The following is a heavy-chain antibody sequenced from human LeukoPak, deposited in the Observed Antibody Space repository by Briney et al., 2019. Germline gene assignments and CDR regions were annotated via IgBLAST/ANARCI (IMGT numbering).Heavy chain of an antibody. D-gene: IGHD3-22*01. CDR2: IYYGGST. Sequence: SETLALTCTVSGGSISSNTYYWDWIRQPPGKGLECIGSIYYGGSTYYNPSLKSRVIISVDTSKNQFSLKLSSVTAADTAVYYCARAYYYASSAFVLGGQGTMVTVSP. CDR3: ARAYYYASSAFVL. V-gene: IGHV4-39*01. CDR1: GGSISSNTYY. J-gene: IGHJ3*01.